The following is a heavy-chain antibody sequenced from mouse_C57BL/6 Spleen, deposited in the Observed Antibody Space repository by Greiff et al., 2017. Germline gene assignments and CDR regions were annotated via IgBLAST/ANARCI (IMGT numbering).Heavy chain of an antibody. Sequence: EVKLVESGGGLVKPGGSLKLSCAASGFTFSDYGMHWVRQAPEKGLEWVAYIRSGSSTNYYADTVKGRFTIARDNAKNTLFLQMTSLRSEDTAMYYCARWDVGHYWGQGTTLTVSA. CDR2: IRSGSSTN. V-gene: IGHV5-17*01. D-gene: IGHD2-14*01. CDR3: ARWDVGHY. J-gene: IGHJ2*01. CDR1: GFTFSDYG.